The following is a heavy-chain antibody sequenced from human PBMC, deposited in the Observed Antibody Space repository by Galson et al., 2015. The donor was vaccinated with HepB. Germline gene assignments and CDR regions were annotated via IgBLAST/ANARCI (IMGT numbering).Heavy chain of an antibody. CDR1: GYTLTELS. CDR2: FDPEDGET. D-gene: IGHD6-6*01. V-gene: IGHV1-24*01. CDR3: ATISEYSSQGWFDP. J-gene: IGHJ5*02. Sequence: SVKVSCKVSGYTLTELSMHWVRQAPGKGLEWMGGFDPEDGETIYAQKFQGRVTMTEDTSTDTAYMELSSLRSEDTAVYYCATISEYSSQGWFDPWGQGTLVTVSS.